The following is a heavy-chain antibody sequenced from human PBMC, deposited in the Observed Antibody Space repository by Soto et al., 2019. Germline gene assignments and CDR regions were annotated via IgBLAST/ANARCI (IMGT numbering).Heavy chain of an antibody. J-gene: IGHJ2*01. CDR1: NGSISSSNYY. V-gene: IGHV4-39*01. CDR2: IYYSGTT. Sequence: QLQLQESGPGLVKPSETLSLTCTVSNGSISSSNYYWAWIRQPPGKGLEWIGSIYYSGTTYYKPSLKGRLTFSVDTSKNQFSLRLTSVPAADTAVYYCARRDFYGGNFDLWGRGTLVTVSS. CDR3: ARRDFYGGNFDL. D-gene: IGHD3-16*01.